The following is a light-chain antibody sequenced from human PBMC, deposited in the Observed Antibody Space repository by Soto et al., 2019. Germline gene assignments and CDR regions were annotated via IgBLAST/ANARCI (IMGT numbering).Light chain of an antibody. CDR2: DVS. Sequence: QSALTQPPSASGSPGQSVTISCTGTSSDVGGYNYVSWYQQHPGKAPKVIIYDVSKRPSGVPDRSSGSKSGNTASLTVSGLQAEDEAEYYLGSHAGSSAGFGGGTKLTVL. V-gene: IGLV2-8*01. J-gene: IGLJ2*01. CDR1: SSDVGGYNY. CDR3: GSHAGSSAG.